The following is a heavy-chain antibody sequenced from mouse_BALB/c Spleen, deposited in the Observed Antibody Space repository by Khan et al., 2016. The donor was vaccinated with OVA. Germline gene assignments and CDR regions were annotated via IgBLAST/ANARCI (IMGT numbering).Heavy chain of an antibody. J-gene: IGHJ2*01. CDR1: GYTFTTYW. V-gene: IGHV1-7*01. CDR2: INPTSGFT. Sequence: VQLQESGAELAKPGASVKMSCKASGYTFTTYWMHWVKQRPGQGLEWIGYINPTSGFTDYNQKFKDKATLTTDKSSSTFYMQLSSLTSDDSAIYYCARDRIDYWGQGTTRTVSS. CDR3: ARDRIDY.